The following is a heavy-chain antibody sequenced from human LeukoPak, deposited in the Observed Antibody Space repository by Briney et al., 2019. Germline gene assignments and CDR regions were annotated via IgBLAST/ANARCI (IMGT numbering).Heavy chain of an antibody. CDR2: IYSGGST. V-gene: IGHV3-66*02. J-gene: IGHJ6*02. CDR1: GFTVSSNY. CDR3: AREWEPNYYGMDV. D-gene: IGHD1-26*01. Sequence: GGSLRLSCAASGFTVSSNYMSWVRQAPGKGLEWVSVIYSGGSTYYADSVKGRFTISRDNSKNTLYLQMNSLRAEDTAVYYCAREWEPNYYGMDVWGQGTTVTVSS.